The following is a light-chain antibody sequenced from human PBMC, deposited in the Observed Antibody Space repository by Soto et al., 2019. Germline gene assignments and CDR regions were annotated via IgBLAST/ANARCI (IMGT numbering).Light chain of an antibody. CDR3: QQRSNWPLT. CDR2: DAS. J-gene: IGKJ4*01. Sequence: EIVLTQSPATLSLSPGERATLSCRARQSVSSYLAWYQQKPGQAPRLLIYDASNRATGIPARFSGSGSGTDFTLTISSLEPEDFAVYYCQQRSNWPLTFGGGTKVEFK. V-gene: IGKV3-11*01. CDR1: QSVSSY.